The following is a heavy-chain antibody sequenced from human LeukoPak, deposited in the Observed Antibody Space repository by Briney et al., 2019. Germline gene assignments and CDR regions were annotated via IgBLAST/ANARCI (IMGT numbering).Heavy chain of an antibody. J-gene: IGHJ6*03. CDR3: ARASRWFGELSSYMDV. Sequence: PGGSLRLSCAASGFTVSSNYMSWVRQAPGKGLEWVSVIYSGGSTYYADSVKGRFTISRDNSKNTLYLQMNSLRAEDTAAYYCARASRWFGELSSYMDVWGKGTTVTVSS. CDR1: GFTVSSNY. D-gene: IGHD3-10*01. V-gene: IGHV3-53*01. CDR2: IYSGGST.